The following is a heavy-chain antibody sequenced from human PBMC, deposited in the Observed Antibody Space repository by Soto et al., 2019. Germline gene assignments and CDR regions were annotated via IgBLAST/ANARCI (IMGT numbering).Heavy chain of an antibody. CDR2: IKSKTDGGTT. CDR1: GFTFSNAW. D-gene: IGHD4-17*01. J-gene: IGHJ6*02. V-gene: IGHV3-15*07. Sequence: VQLVESGGGLVKPGGSLRLSCAASGFTFSNAWMNWVRQAPGKGLEWVGRIKSKTDGGTTDYAAPVKGRFTISRDDSKNTLYLQMNSLKTEDTAVYYCTTAANGDYVYYYYYGMDVWGQGTTVTVSS. CDR3: TTAANGDYVYYYYYGMDV.